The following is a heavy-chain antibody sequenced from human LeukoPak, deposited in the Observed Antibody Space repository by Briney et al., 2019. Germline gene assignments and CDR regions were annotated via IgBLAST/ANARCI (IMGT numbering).Heavy chain of an antibody. CDR1: GYTFTSYY. CDR2: INPSSGST. J-gene: IGHJ4*02. Sequence: ASVKVSCKASGYTFTSYYMHWVRQAPGQGLEWMGIINPSSGSTTYAPKFQGRVTMTRDTSTSTVYMELSSLRSEDTAVYYCATGGIVATIWGAGDYWGQGTLVTVSS. CDR3: ATGGIVATIWGAGDY. V-gene: IGHV1-46*01. D-gene: IGHD5-12*01.